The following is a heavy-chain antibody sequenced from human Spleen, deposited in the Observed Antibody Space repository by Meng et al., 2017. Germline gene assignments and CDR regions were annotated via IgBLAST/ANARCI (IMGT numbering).Heavy chain of an antibody. CDR1: GFNFSSYE. CDR2: ISSPGSTI. D-gene: IGHD1-1*01. V-gene: IGHV3-48*03. CDR3: ANDRIDE. Sequence: GESLKISCAASGFNFSSYEMNWVRQAPGKGLEWVSYISSPGSTIFYADSVKGRFTISRDNARDTVFLQMNSLSGDDTAVYYCANDRIDEWGQGTLVTVSS. J-gene: IGHJ1*01.